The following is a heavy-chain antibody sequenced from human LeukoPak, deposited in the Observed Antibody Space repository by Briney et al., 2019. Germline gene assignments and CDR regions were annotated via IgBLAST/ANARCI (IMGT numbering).Heavy chain of an antibody. CDR1: ASSSGPITSYG. CDR3: GRHEGITMIMN. J-gene: IGHJ4*02. Sequence: LPGRSLRLSCSAAASSSGPITSYGLSWVRQAPGKGLEWVSGISGSGGSTYYADSVKGRLTISRDNSKNTLYLQMNSLRAEDTAVYYFGRHEGITMIMNWGQGILVTVSS. V-gene: IGHV3-23*01. CDR2: ISGSGGST. D-gene: IGHD3-22*01.